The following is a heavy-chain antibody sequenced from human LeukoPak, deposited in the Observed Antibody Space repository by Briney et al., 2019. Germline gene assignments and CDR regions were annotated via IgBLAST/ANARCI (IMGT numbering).Heavy chain of an antibody. V-gene: IGHV4-39*07. CDR1: GDSISDTRYY. Sequence: SETLSLTCTVSGDSISDTRYYWGWIRQPPGRGLEWIGRIYTSGSTNYNPSLKSRVTMSVDTSKNQFSLKLSSVTAADTAVYYCASTATTAYYYYYYGMDVWGQGTTVTVSS. CDR3: ASTATTAYYYYYYGMDV. CDR2: IYTSGST. J-gene: IGHJ6*02. D-gene: IGHD5-18*01.